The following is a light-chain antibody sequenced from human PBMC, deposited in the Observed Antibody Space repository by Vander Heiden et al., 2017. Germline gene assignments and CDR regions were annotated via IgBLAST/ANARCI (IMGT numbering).Light chain of an antibody. Sequence: IVMTPSPATLSVSPGDRATLPCRASQSVSSNLAGYQQNPGEAPRLLIDGASTRATGIPARMSGGGSGTEFTRTTSSLQSEDFAVDYCQQYNSWSPRDTFGRGTKLEIK. CDR2: GAS. CDR3: QQYNSWSPRDT. J-gene: IGKJ4*01. V-gene: IGKV3-15*01. CDR1: QSVSSN.